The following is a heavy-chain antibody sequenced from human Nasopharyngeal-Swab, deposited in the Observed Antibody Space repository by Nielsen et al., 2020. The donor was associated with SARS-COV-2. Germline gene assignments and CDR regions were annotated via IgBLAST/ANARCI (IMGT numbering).Heavy chain of an antibody. Sequence: KVSCKGSGYSFTSYWIGWVRQMPGKSLEWMGIIYPGDSDTRYSPSFQGQVTISADKSISTAYLQWSSLKASDTAMYYCARLYYYDSSGYPYYYYYYGMDVWGQGTTVTVSS. CDR3: ARLYYYDSSGYPYYYYYYGMDV. J-gene: IGHJ6*02. CDR2: IYPGDSDT. CDR1: GYSFTSYW. D-gene: IGHD3-22*01. V-gene: IGHV5-51*01.